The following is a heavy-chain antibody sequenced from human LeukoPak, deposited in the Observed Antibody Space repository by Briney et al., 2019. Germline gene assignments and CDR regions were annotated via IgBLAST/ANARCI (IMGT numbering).Heavy chain of an antibody. D-gene: IGHD6-25*01. CDR3: ARHRGSFRFPSY. Sequence: SETLSLTCTVSGGSISSYYWSWIRQPPGKGLEWIGYIYYSGSTNYNPSLKSRVTISADTSKNQFSLKLSSVTAADTAVYYCARHRGSFRFPSYWGQGTLVTVCS. CDR1: GGSISSYY. CDR2: IYYSGST. V-gene: IGHV4-59*08. J-gene: IGHJ4*02.